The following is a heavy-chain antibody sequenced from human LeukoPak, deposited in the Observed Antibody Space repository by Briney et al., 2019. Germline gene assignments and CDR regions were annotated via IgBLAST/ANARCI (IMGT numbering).Heavy chain of an antibody. CDR2: IKEDGSTK. V-gene: IGHV3-7*05. J-gene: IGHJ4*02. CDR1: GFTFRNFW. Sequence: TGGSLRLSCAASGFTFRNFWMSWVRQAPGKGREWVGKIKEDGSTKYYLDSVKGRVTISRDNARNSQHLQLDSLRAEDTAVYFCARDTGFNTFDYWGQGTLVTVSS. D-gene: IGHD5-24*01. CDR3: ARDTGFNTFDY.